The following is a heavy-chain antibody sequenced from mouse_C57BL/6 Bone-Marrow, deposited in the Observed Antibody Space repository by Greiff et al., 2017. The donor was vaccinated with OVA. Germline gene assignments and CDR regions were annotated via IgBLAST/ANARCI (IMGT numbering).Heavy chain of an antibody. CDR1: GFTFSSYG. V-gene: IGHV5-6*01. J-gene: IGHJ2*01. Sequence: EVQLVESGGDLVKPGGSLKLSCAASGFTFSSYGMSWVRQTPDKRLEWVATISSGGSYTYYPDSVKGRFTISRDNAKNTLYLQMSSLKSEDTAMYDGARSFIATVVAPDYWGQGTTLTVSS. CDR2: ISSGGSYT. CDR3: ARSFIATVVAPDY. D-gene: IGHD1-1*01.